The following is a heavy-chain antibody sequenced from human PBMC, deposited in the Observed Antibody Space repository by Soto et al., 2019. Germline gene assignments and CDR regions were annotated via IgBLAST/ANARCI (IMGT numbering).Heavy chain of an antibody. CDR2: ISSSGGIK. CDR1: DFVFSNYE. V-gene: IGHV3-48*03. Sequence: EVQLVESGGGLVQPGGSLRLSCAASDFVFSNYEMSWVRQAPGKGLESIAYISSSGGIKYYADSVKGRFTILRDNSKNSLYLQMNSLKADDTALYFCARGHYSSGWFDCWGQGTLVTVSS. CDR3: ARGHYSSGWFDC. J-gene: IGHJ4*02. D-gene: IGHD6-19*01.